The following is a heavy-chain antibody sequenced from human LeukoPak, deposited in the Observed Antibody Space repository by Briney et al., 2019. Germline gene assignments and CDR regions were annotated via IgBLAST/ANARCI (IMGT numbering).Heavy chain of an antibody. J-gene: IGHJ4*02. CDR3: ALPIVGATTRARFDY. Sequence: ASVKVSCKASGYSFTGYYMHWVRQAPGQGLEWMGWINPNSGGTNYAQKFQGRVTMTRDTSISTAYMELSRLRSDDTAVYYCALPIVGATTRARFDYWGQGTLVTVSS. CDR1: GYSFTGYY. CDR2: INPNSGGT. V-gene: IGHV1-2*02. D-gene: IGHD1-26*01.